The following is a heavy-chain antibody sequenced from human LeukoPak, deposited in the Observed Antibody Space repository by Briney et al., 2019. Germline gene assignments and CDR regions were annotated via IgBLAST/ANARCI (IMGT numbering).Heavy chain of an antibody. CDR1: GYTFTSYD. CDR3: ARDGRLRSRPVTYYYSYLDV. Sequence: ASVKVSCQASGYTFTSYDISWVRQAPGQGLDWMGWISAYNGNTNYAQKLQGRVTMTTDTSTRTAYMELRSLRSDDTAVYYCARDGRLRSRPVTYYYSYLDVWGKGTTVTVSS. J-gene: IGHJ6*03. V-gene: IGHV1-18*01. CDR2: ISAYNGNT. D-gene: IGHD4-17*01.